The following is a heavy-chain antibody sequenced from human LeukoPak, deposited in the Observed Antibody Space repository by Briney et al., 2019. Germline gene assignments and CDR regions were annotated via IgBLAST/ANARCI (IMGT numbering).Heavy chain of an antibody. CDR3: AARPTSAAVAPSDY. CDR2: IKQDGSEK. CDR1: GFTFSSYW. Sequence: GGSLRLSCAVSGFTFSSYWMSWFRQAPGKGLEWVANIKQDGSEKLYVESVKGRFTISRDNAKNSLYLQMNSLRAEDTATYYCAARPTSAAVAPSDYWGQGTLVTVSS. D-gene: IGHD6-19*01. V-gene: IGHV3-7*03. J-gene: IGHJ4*02.